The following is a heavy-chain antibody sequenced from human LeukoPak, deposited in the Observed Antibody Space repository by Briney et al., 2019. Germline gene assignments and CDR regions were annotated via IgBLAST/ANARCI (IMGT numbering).Heavy chain of an antibody. Sequence: GGSLRLSCAASGLTFSSYGMSWVRQAPGKGLEWVSSISSTGGTTYYADSVKGRFTISRDNSKNTLYLQMNSLRAEDTAIYYCAKNGDRGAYCTGGTCYPYFYYYMDVWGKGTTVTI. J-gene: IGHJ6*03. V-gene: IGHV3-23*01. CDR1: GLTFSSYG. CDR2: ISSTGGTT. D-gene: IGHD2-15*01. CDR3: AKNGDRGAYCTGGTCYPYFYYYMDV.